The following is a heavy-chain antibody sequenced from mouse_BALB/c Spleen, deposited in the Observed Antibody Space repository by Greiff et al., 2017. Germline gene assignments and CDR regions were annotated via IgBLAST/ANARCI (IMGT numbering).Heavy chain of an antibody. CDR2: INPSTGYT. CDR3: ARSGITTAYYYAMDY. V-gene: IGHV1-7*01. CDR1: GYTFTSYW. Sequence: QVQLKQSGAELAKPGASVKMSCKASGYTFTSYWMHWVKQRPGQGLEWIGYINPSTGYTEYNQKFKDKATLTADKSSSTAYMQLSSLTSEDSAVYYCARSGITTAYYYAMDYWGQGTSVTVSS. J-gene: IGHJ4*01. D-gene: IGHD1-2*01.